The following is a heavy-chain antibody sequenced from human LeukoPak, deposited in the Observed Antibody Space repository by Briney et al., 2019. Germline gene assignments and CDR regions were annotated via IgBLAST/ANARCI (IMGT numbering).Heavy chain of an antibody. CDR3: AREIVGGFNPAAY. V-gene: IGHV4-4*02. CDR2: IHRSGST. D-gene: IGHD1-14*01. J-gene: IGHJ4*02. CDR1: PDSTTSNF. Sequence: KPSETLSLTCTVSPDSTTSNFWSWVRQPPGKGLEWIGEIHRSGSTNYNPSLQSRVTISIDRSKNQIALELSSVTAADTAVYYCAREIVGGFNPAAYWGQGTLVTVSS.